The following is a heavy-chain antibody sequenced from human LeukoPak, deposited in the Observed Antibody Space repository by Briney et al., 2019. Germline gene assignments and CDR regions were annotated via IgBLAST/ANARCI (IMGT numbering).Heavy chain of an antibody. CDR3: VKRSDSSGYYYISP. D-gene: IGHD3-22*01. CDR1: GFTFSSYA. V-gene: IGHV3-64D*09. Sequence: GGCLRLSCSASGFTFSSYAMHWARQAPGKGLEYVSAISSNGGSTYYADSVKGRFTISRDNSKNTLYLQMSSLRAEDTAVYYCVKRSDSSGYYYISPWGRETVLTVSS. J-gene: IGHJ5*02. CDR2: ISSNGGST.